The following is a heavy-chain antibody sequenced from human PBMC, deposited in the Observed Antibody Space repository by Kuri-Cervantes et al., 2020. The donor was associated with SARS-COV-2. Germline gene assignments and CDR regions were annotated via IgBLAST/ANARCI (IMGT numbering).Heavy chain of an antibody. V-gene: IGHV3-48*02. CDR2: ISSSSSTI. J-gene: IGHJ5*02. CDR3: ARQMMSSITIFGVVITRNWFDP. D-gene: IGHD3-3*01. Sequence: GGSLRLSCAASGFTFSSDSMNWVRQAPGKGLEGVSYISSSSSTIYYADSVKGRFTISRDNAKNSLYLQMNSLRDEDTAVYYCARQMMSSITIFGVVITRNWFDPWGQGTLVTVSS. CDR1: GFTFSSDS.